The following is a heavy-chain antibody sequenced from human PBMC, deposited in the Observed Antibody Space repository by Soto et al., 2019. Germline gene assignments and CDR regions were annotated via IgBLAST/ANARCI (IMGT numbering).Heavy chain of an antibody. Sequence: ASVKVSCKASGYTFTSYDINWVRQATGQGLEWMGWMNPNSGNTGYAQKFQGRVTMTRNTSISTAYMELSSLRSEDTAVYYCARRHTTGMVFWFDPWGQGTLVTVSS. CDR3: ARRHTTGMVFWFDP. J-gene: IGHJ5*02. D-gene: IGHD1-1*01. CDR1: GYTFTSYD. CDR2: MNPNSGNT. V-gene: IGHV1-8*01.